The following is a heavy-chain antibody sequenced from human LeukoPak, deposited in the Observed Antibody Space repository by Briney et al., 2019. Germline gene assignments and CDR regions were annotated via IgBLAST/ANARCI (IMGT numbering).Heavy chain of an antibody. Sequence: AASVKVSCKASGYTFTGYYVHWVRQAPGQGLEWMGRINPNTGGTDYAQKFQGSVTMTRDTSITTAYMELSRLTSDDTAIYYCAKVPPSITAAGNWLGPWGQGALVTVSS. CDR1: GYTFTGYY. V-gene: IGHV1-2*06. D-gene: IGHD6-13*01. J-gene: IGHJ5*02. CDR3: AKVPPSITAAGNWLGP. CDR2: INPNTGGT.